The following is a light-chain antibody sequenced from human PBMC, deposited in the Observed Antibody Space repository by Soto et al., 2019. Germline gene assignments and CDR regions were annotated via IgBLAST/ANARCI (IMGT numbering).Light chain of an antibody. Sequence: EIVLTQSPGTLSLSPGERATLSCRASQSVSNNDLAWYQQKPGQTPRLLIYGASNTATGIPDRVGGSGFGKEFHLPIRRLAAEEFAVYLCQKGGNWLTFGGGNKVDNK. CDR1: QSVSNND. CDR2: GAS. V-gene: IGKV3D-20*02. CDR3: QKGGNWLT. J-gene: IGKJ4*01.